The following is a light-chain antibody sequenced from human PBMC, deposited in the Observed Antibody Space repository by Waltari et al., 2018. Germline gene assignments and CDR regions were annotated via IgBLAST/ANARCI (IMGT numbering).Light chain of an antibody. V-gene: IGKV3-20*01. CDR3: QQYGRSQGYT. J-gene: IGKJ2*01. CDR2: GPS. CDR1: QSVSSSY. Sequence: ESVLTQSPGTLSLSPGERATLSCRASQSVSSSYLAWYQQKPGQAPRLLIYGPSSRATGLPDRFSGSRSGTDFALTISRLEPEDFAVYYCQQYGRSQGYTFGQGTKLEIK.